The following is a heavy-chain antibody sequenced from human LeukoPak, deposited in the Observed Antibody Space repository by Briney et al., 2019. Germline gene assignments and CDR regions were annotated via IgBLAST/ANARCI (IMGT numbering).Heavy chain of an antibody. Sequence: PGGSLRLSCAASGFTFSDYYMSWIRQAPGKGLEWVSYISSSGSTIYYADSVKGRFTISRDNAKNSLYLQMNSLRAEDTAVYYCARTFYDYVWGSYRFDPWGQGTLVTVSS. CDR2: ISSSGSTI. V-gene: IGHV3-11*01. D-gene: IGHD3-16*02. CDR1: GFTFSDYY. CDR3: ARTFYDYVWGSYRFDP. J-gene: IGHJ5*02.